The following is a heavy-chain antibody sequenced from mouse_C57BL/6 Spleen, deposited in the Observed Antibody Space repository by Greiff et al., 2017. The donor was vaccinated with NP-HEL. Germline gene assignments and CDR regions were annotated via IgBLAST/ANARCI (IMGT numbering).Heavy chain of an antibody. J-gene: IGHJ2*01. V-gene: IGHV1-82*01. CDR1: GYAFSSSW. D-gene: IGHD2-5*01. CDR3: ARRMSNYGYFDY. Sequence: VQRVESGPELVKPGASVKISCKASGYAFSSSWMNWVKQRPGKGLEWIGRIYPGDGDTNYNGKFKGKATLTADKSSSTAYMQLSSLTSEDSAVYFCARRMSNYGYFDYWGQGTTLTVSS. CDR2: IYPGDGDT.